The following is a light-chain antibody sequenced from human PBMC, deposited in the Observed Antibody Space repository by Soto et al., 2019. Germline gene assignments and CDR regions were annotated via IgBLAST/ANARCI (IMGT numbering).Light chain of an antibody. Sequence: QSALTQPRSVSGSPGQSVTISCTGTSSDVGGYNYVSWYQQHPGKAPKLMIYDVSKRPSGVPDRFSGSKSGHTASLTISGLQAEDEADYYFCSYAGSYVFGGGTKLTVL. CDR3: CSYAGSYV. CDR1: SSDVGGYNY. CDR2: DVS. V-gene: IGLV2-11*01. J-gene: IGLJ3*02.